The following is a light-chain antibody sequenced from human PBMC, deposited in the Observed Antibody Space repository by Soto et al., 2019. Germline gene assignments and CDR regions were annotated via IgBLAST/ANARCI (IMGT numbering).Light chain of an antibody. CDR1: SSDVGNYKY. J-gene: IGLJ1*01. CDR2: EVS. CDR3: FSYTSSATYV. Sequence: QSVLTQPASVSGSPGQSITISCTGTSSDVGNYKYVSWYQQHQRTAPKLMIYEVSNRPSGVSNRFSGSKSGNTASLTISGLQAEDETDYYCFSYTSSATYVFGTANKVTV. V-gene: IGLV2-14*01.